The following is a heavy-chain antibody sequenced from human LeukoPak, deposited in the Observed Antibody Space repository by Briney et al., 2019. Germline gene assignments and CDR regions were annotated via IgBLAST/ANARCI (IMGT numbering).Heavy chain of an antibody. D-gene: IGHD4-17*01. J-gene: IGHJ6*02. Sequence: GGSLLLSCAAPRYTFRSSSMNSVRRAPGKGLEWVSFISSSSTYIHYADSVKGRFTISRDNAKNSVYLQMNSLRAEDTAVYYCAREYYGDYEYYYYGMDVWGQGTTVTVSS. CDR3: AREYYGDYEYYYYGMDV. CDR2: ISSSSTYI. CDR1: RYTFRSSS. V-gene: IGHV3-21*01.